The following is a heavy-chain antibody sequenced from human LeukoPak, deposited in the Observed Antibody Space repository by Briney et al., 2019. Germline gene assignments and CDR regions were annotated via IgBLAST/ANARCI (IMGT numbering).Heavy chain of an antibody. V-gene: IGHV4-39*02. J-gene: IGHJ4*02. CDR2: IYYSGST. Sequence: PSETLSLTCTVSGGSISSSSYYWGWIRQPPGKGLEWIGSIYYSGSTYYNPSLKSRVTISVDTSKNQFSLRLSSVTPEDTAVYYCARDLGSFDYWGQGTLVTVSS. CDR1: GGSISSSSYY. D-gene: IGHD1-26*01. CDR3: ARDLGSFDY.